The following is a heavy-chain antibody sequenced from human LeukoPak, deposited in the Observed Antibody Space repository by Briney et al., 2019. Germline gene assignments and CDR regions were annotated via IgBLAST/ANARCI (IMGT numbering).Heavy chain of an antibody. J-gene: IGHJ6*02. D-gene: IGHD6-19*01. CDR2: IYPGDSDA. V-gene: IGHV5-51*01. Sequence: GESLKISCKGSGYSFTSYWIGWVRQMPGKGLEWMGIIYPGDSDARYSPSFQGQVTISADKSISTAYLQWSSLKASDTAMYYCARSAGYSSGLGDYGMDVWGQGTTVTVSS. CDR3: ARSAGYSSGLGDYGMDV. CDR1: GYSFTSYW.